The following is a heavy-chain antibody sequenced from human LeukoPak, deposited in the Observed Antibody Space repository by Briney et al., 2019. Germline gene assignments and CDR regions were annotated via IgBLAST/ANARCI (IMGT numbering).Heavy chain of an antibody. V-gene: IGHV1-69*13. J-gene: IGHJ4*02. CDR3: ARRGHPYYYDSSGHTFDY. D-gene: IGHD3-22*01. CDR1: GGTFSSYA. Sequence: ASVKVSCKASGGTFSSYAISWVRQAPGQGLEWMGGIIPIFGTANYAQKFQGRVTITADESTSTAYMELSSLRSEDTAVYYCARRGHPYYYDSSGHTFDYWGQGTLVTVSS. CDR2: IIPIFGTA.